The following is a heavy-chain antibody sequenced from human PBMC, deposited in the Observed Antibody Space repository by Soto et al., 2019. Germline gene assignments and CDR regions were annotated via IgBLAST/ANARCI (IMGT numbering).Heavy chain of an antibody. Sequence: QITLKESGPTLVKPTQTLTLTCTFSGFSLTTSGVGVGWIRQPPGKALEWLGLIYWNDDKRYSPSLKSRVTIAKDPSRDQVVLTMTNMDPVDTATYFCARWALSGSYWSFDYWGQGTLVTVSS. CDR1: GFSLTTSGVG. CDR3: ARWALSGSYWSFDY. J-gene: IGHJ4*02. D-gene: IGHD3-10*01. CDR2: IYWNDDK. V-gene: IGHV2-5*01.